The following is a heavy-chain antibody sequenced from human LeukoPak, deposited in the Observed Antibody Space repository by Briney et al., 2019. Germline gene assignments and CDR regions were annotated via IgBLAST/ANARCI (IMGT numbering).Heavy chain of an antibody. CDR2: IYTSGST. D-gene: IGHD1-26*01. CDR3: ARGGWELLDY. J-gene: IGHJ4*02. V-gene: IGHV4-61*09. Sequence: PSQTLSLTCTVSGGSISSSTYYWSWIRQPAGKGLEWIGHIYTSGSTNYNPSLKSRVTISVDTSKNQFSLKLSSVTAADTAVYYCARGGWELLDYWGQGTLVTVSS. CDR1: GGSISSSTYY.